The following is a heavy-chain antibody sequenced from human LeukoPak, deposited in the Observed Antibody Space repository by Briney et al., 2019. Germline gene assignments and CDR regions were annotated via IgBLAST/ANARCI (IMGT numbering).Heavy chain of an antibody. CDR3: ATLLLWFGEQYFDY. CDR2: FDPEDGET. CDR1: GYTLTELS. Sequence: ASVKVSCKVSGYTLTELSMHWVRQAPGKGLEWMGGFDPEDGETIYAQKFQGRVTMTEDTSTDTAYTELSSLRSEDTAVYYCATLLLWFGEQYFDYWGQGTLVTVSS. V-gene: IGHV1-24*01. J-gene: IGHJ4*02. D-gene: IGHD3-10*01.